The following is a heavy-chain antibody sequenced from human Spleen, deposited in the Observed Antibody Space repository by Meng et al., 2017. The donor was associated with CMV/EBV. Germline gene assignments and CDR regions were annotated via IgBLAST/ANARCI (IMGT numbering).Heavy chain of an antibody. J-gene: IGHJ4*02. V-gene: IGHV1-2*02. CDR1: TFTGYY. CDR3: ARAGYYDSSGYTLRFDY. D-gene: IGHD3-22*01. CDR2: INPNSGGT. Sequence: TFTGYYMHGVRQGPGQGREWMGWINPNSGGTNYAQTFQGRVTMTRDTSISTAYMELSRLRSDDTAVYYCARAGYYDSSGYTLRFDYWGQGTLVTVSS.